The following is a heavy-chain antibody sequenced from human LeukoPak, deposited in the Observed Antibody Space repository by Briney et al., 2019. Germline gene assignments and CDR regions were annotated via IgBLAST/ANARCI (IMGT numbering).Heavy chain of an antibody. D-gene: IGHD3-10*01. CDR2: ISRRGSTR. J-gene: IGHJ3*02. Sequence: GGSLRLSCAISGFTFSACELTWVRQAPGKGLEGVSYISRRGSTRYYADSMKGRFTIYRDNAKNSLYFQMNSLRAEDTAVYYCARVATMVRVPLDALDIWGQGTMVSVSS. CDR3: ARVATMVRVPLDALDI. CDR1: GFTFSACE. V-gene: IGHV3-48*03.